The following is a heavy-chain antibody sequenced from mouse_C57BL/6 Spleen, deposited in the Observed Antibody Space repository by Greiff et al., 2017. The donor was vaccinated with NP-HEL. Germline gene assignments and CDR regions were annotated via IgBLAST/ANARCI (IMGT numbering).Heavy chain of an antibody. CDR1: GFNIKDDY. Sequence: EVQLQQSGAELVRPGASVKLSCTATGFNIKDDYMDWVKQRPEQGLEWIGGIEPESGGTEYDSKFQGKATITADTSSNTAYLQLSSLTSEDTAVYYCTFSNVFAYWGQGTLVTVSA. J-gene: IGHJ3*01. CDR2: IEPESGGT. V-gene: IGHV14-4*01. D-gene: IGHD2-5*01. CDR3: TFSNVFAY.